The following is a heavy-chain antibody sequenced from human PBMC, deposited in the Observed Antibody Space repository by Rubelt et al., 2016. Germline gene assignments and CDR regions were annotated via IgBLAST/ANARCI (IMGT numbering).Heavy chain of an antibody. V-gene: IGHV3-23*01. D-gene: IGHD6-13*01. CDR3: AKDKDGSSWSEYFQH. CDR1: GFTFSSYA. J-gene: IGHJ1*01. Sequence: GFTFSSYAMSWVRQAPGKGLEWVSAISGSGGSTYYADSVKGRFTISRDNSKNTLYLQMNSLRAEDTAVYYCAKDKDGSSWSEYFQHWGQGTLVTVSS. CDR2: ISGSGGST.